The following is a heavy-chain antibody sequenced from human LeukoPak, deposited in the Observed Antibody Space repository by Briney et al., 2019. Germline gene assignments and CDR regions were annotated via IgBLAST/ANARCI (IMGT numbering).Heavy chain of an antibody. V-gene: IGHV3-30*04. CDR1: GIIFSDYA. D-gene: IGHD3-10*01. CDR2: VSYDGRDK. Sequence: PGGSLRLSCAVSGIIFSDYAMHWVRQAPGKGLEWVAVVSYDGRDKKYADFVKGQFTISRDNSKSTLYLQMNSLRGEDTAVFYCATGFGSGRDYWGQGTLVTVSS. J-gene: IGHJ4*02. CDR3: ATGFGSGRDY.